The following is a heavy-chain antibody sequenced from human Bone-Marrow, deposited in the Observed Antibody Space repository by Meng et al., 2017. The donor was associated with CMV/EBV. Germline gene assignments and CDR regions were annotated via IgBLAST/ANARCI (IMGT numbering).Heavy chain of an antibody. Sequence: ASVKVSCKASGYTFTGYYMHWVRQAPGQGLEWMGWINPNSGGTNYAQKFQGRVTMTRDTSISTAYMELSRLRSDDTAVYYCARDTPYSSSPAFNYWAKGTLATFPS. D-gene: IGHD6-6*01. V-gene: IGHV1-2*02. CDR1: GYTFTGYY. CDR2: INPNSGGT. CDR3: ARDTPYSSSPAFNY. J-gene: IGHJ4*02.